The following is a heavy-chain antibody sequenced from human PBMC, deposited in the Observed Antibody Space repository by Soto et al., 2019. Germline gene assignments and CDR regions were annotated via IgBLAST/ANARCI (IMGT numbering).Heavy chain of an antibody. CDR2: IYWDDDK. D-gene: IGHD2-2*01. Sequence: QITLKESGPTLVKPTQTLTLTCTFSGFSLSTSGVGVGWIRQPPGKALEWLALIYWDDDKRYSPSLKSRLTIPKDTSKNQVVLTMTNMDPVDTATYYCAHRRRCSSTSCYPYFDYWGQGTLVTVSS. CDR1: GFSLSTSGVG. CDR3: AHRRRCSSTSCYPYFDY. J-gene: IGHJ4*02. V-gene: IGHV2-5*02.